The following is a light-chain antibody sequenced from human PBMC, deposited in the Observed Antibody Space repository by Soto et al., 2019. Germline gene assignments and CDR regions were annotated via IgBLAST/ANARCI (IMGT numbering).Light chain of an antibody. CDR1: RSDVGSGNHNL. CDR2: EGT. V-gene: IGLV2-23*01. J-gene: IGLJ1*01. CDR3: CSYAGSRAYV. Sequence: QSALTQPASGSWSPGQSITISCTGTRSDVGSGNHNLVSWYRQRPGTAPKLMIYEGTKRPSGVSNRFSGSKSGYTASLTISGLQAEDEADYYCCSYAGSRAYVLGTGTKVTVL.